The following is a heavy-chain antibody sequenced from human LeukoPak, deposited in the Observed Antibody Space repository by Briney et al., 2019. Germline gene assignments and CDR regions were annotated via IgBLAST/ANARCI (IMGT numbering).Heavy chain of an antibody. CDR2: IKSKTDGGTT. V-gene: IGHV3-15*01. CDR3: TTEITIFLWDYFDY. Sequence: PGGSLRLSCAASGFTFSNAWMSWVRQAPGKGLEWVGRIKSKTDGGTTDYAAPVKGRFTISRDDSKNTLYLQMNSLKTEDTAVYYCTTEITIFLWDYFDYWGQGTLVTVSS. J-gene: IGHJ4*02. D-gene: IGHD3-9*01. CDR1: GFTFSNAW.